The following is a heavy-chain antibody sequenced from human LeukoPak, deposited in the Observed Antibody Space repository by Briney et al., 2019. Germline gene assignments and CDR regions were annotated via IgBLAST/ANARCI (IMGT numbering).Heavy chain of an antibody. V-gene: IGHV3-66*01. Sequence: GGSLRLSCAASGFTVSSNYMSWVRQAPGKGLEWVSVIYSGGSTYYADSVKGRFTISRDNSKNTLYLQMSSLRAEDTAVYYCAREGHSLARGGFDYWGQGTLVTVSS. CDR3: AREGHSLARGGFDY. J-gene: IGHJ4*02. CDR1: GFTVSSNY. CDR2: IYSGGST. D-gene: IGHD3-10*01.